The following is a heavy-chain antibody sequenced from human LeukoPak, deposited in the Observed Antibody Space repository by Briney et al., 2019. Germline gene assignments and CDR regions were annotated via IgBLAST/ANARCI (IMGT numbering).Heavy chain of an antibody. D-gene: IGHD4-11*01. Sequence: PGGSLRLSCAASGFTFSSYAMSWVRQAPGKGLEWVSAISGSGGSTYYADSVKGRFTISRDNSKNTLYLQMNSLRAEDTAVYYCAKDASTVTTFDRGYYFDYWGQGTLVTVSS. CDR3: AKDASTVTTFDRGYYFDY. CDR2: ISGSGGST. V-gene: IGHV3-23*01. CDR1: GFTFSSYA. J-gene: IGHJ4*02.